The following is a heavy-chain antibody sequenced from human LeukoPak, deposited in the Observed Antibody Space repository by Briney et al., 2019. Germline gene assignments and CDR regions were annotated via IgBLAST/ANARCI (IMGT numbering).Heavy chain of an antibody. CDR2: MYYSGST. CDR3: AREGANTRKCDY. CDR1: GGSISKNNYY. Sequence: KPSETLSLTCTVSGGSISKNNYYWGWIRQPPGKGLEWIGSMYYSGSTYYNPSLKSRVTISVDTSKSQFSLNLSSVTAADTAVYYCAREGANTRKCDYWGQGTLVIVSS. D-gene: IGHD1-26*01. J-gene: IGHJ4*02. V-gene: IGHV4-39*02.